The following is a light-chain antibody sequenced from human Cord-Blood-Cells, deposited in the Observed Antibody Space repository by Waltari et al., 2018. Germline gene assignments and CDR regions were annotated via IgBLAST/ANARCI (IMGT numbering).Light chain of an antibody. Sequence: DIQMTESPSSLSASVGERVTITCRASQSISNYLNWYQQKPGKAPKLLIYAASSLQSGVSSRFSGSGYWTDFTLTINNQQPEDFATYYFQQSYSTPPTFGQGTKVEIK. J-gene: IGKJ1*01. V-gene: IGKV1-39*01. CDR2: AAS. CDR3: QQSYSTPPT. CDR1: QSISNY.